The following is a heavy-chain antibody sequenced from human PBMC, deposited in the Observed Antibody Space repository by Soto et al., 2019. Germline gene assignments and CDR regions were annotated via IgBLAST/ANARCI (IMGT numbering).Heavy chain of an antibody. Sequence: SETLSLTCTVSGGSISSYYWSWIRQPPGKGLEWIGYIYYSGSTNYNPSLKSRVTISVDTSKNQFSLKLSSVTAADTAVYYCARVSVAPRGMDVWGQGTTVTVSS. CDR3: ARVSVAPRGMDV. CDR2: IYYSGST. J-gene: IGHJ6*02. CDR1: GGSISSYY. V-gene: IGHV4-59*01. D-gene: IGHD2-15*01.